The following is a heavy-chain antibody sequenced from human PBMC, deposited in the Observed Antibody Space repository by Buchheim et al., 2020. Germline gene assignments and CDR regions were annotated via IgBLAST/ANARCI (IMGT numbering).Heavy chain of an antibody. D-gene: IGHD3-10*01. J-gene: IGHJ6*02. CDR3: ARDSVPKSYYYGSGSYSYGMDV. CDR1: GFAVSSNY. CDR2: IYSGGNT. Sequence: EVQLVETGGGLIQPGGSLRLSCAASGFAVSSNYMSWVRQAPGQGLEWVSVIYSGGNTYYADSVKGRFTISRDNSKNTLYPQMNSLRAEDTAVYYCARDSVPKSYYYGSGSYSYGMDVWGQGTT. V-gene: IGHV3-53*02.